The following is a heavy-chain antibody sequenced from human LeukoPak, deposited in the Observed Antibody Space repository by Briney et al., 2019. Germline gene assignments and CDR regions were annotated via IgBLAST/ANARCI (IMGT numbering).Heavy chain of an antibody. CDR2: VNTDGSAT. D-gene: IGHD3-9*01. CDR1: GFTFSNYW. V-gene: IGHV3-74*01. J-gene: IGHJ4*02. CDR3: TKGSIDWYYFDY. Sequence: GGSLRLSCAASGFTFSNYWMHWVRQAPGKGLVWVSRVNTDGSATTYADSVKGRFTISRDNSKNTVYLQMNSLRAEDTAVYYCTKGSIDWYYFDYWGQGTLVTVSS.